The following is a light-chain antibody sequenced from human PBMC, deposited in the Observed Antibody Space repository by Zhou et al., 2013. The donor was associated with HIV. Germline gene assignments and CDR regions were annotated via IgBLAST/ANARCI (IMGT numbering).Light chain of an antibody. CDR2: GAS. CDR3: QQYGTSQT. J-gene: IGKJ1*01. Sequence: EIVLTQSPGTLSLSPGERATLSCRASQSDNSNYLVWYQQKPGQSPRLLIYGASNRAPGIPDRFSGSGSGADFTLTISRLEPEDFAVYYCQQYGTSQTFGQGTKVEIK. CDR1: QSDNSNY. V-gene: IGKV3-20*01.